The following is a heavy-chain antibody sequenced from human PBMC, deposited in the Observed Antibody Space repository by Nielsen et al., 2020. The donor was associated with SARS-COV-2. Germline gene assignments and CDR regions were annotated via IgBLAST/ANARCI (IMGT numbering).Heavy chain of an antibody. V-gene: IGHV3-48*02. CDR2: ISSSSSTI. CDR1: GFTFSSYS. D-gene: IGHD6-13*01. Sequence: GESLKISCAASGFTFSSYSMNWVRQAPGKGLEWVSSISSSSSTIYYADSVKGRFTISRDNAKNSLYLQMNSLRDEDTAVYYCASAEDYWGQGTLVTVSS. CDR3: ASAEDY. J-gene: IGHJ4*02.